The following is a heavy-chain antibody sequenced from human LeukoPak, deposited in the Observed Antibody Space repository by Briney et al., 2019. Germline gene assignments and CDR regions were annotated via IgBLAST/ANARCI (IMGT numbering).Heavy chain of an antibody. V-gene: IGHV4-34*01. Sequence: PSETLSLTCAVYGGSFSGYYWSWIRQPPGKGLEWIGEINHSGSTNYNPSLKSRVTISVDTSKNQFSLKLSSVTAADTAVYYCARGRIRTFSTWGQGTLVTVSS. D-gene: IGHD1/OR15-1a*01. CDR3: ARGRIRTFST. J-gene: IGHJ5*02. CDR2: INHSGST. CDR1: GGSFSGYY.